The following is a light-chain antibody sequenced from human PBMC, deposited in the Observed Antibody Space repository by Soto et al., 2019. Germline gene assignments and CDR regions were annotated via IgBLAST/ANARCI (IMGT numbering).Light chain of an antibody. J-gene: IGLJ1*01. CDR3: SSYAGNTNSPYV. Sequence: QSVLTQPPSASGSPGQSVTISCTGTSSDVGSYNCVSWYQQHPGKAPKLMIYEVNKRPSGVPDRFSGSKSGNTASLTVSGLQAEDDSDYYSSSYAGNTNSPYVFGPVTEATV. CDR1: SSDVGSYNC. CDR2: EVN. V-gene: IGLV2-8*01.